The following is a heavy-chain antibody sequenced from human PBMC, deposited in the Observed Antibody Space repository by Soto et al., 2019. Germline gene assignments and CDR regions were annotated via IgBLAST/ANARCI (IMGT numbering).Heavy chain of an antibody. CDR3: AKMGRINYYDSSGYYYSYAFDI. J-gene: IGHJ3*02. Sequence: LRLSCAASGFTFSSYAMSWVRQAPGKGLEWVSAISGSGGSTYYADSVKGRFTISRDNSKNTLYLQMNSLRAEDTAVYYCAKMGRINYYDSSGYYYSYAFDIWGQGTMVTVSS. V-gene: IGHV3-23*01. CDR2: ISGSGGST. CDR1: GFTFSSYA. D-gene: IGHD3-22*01.